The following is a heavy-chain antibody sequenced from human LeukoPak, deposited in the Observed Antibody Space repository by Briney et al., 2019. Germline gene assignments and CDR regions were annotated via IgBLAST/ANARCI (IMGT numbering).Heavy chain of an antibody. CDR2: ISAYNGNR. CDR1: GYTFTSYG. CDR3: ARGGPGWDSSSWYNY. V-gene: IGHV1-18*01. Sequence: ASVKVSCKPCGYTFTSYGIIWVRQAPGHGLEWMGWISAYNGNRNYAQKLQGRVTMTTDTSTSTAYMELRSLRSDDTAVYYCARGGPGWDSSSWYNYWGQGTLVTVSS. J-gene: IGHJ4*02. D-gene: IGHD6-13*01.